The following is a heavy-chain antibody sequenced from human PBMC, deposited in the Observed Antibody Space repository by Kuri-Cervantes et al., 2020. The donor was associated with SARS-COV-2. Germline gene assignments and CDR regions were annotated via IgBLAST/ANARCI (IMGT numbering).Heavy chain of an antibody. V-gene: IGHV3-21*05. CDR1: GFTLSNYG. CDR2: ISRTGTHK. J-gene: IGHJ4*02. D-gene: IGHD6-19*01. CDR3: ARRNIAVAGAFDC. Sequence: GESLKISCAASGFTLSNYGINWVRQAPGKGLEWVSYISRTGTHKFYADSVKGRFTISRDNAKKSLYLQMNSLRAEDTAVYYCARRNIAVAGAFDCWGEGTLVTLL.